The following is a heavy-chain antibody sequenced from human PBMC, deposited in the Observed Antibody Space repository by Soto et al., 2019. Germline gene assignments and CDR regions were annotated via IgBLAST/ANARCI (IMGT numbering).Heavy chain of an antibody. CDR1: GFTFNDYV. CDR2: MTYDGATE. D-gene: IGHD3-3*02. CDR3: ARVRLSIAVNDALDV. Sequence: QVHLVESGGGVVQPGRSLRLSCAASGFTFNDYVIHWVRQAAGKGLVWVASMTYDGATEYYADSVKGRFTVSRDNSKRTLSLQMNSLRPEDTAVYYCARVRLSIAVNDALDVWGQGTTVTVSS. J-gene: IGHJ3*01. V-gene: IGHV3-30*14.